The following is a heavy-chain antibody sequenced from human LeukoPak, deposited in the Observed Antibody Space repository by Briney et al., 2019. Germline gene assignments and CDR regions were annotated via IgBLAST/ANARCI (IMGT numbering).Heavy chain of an antibody. CDR2: IDYSGTVT. D-gene: IGHD3-16*01. Sequence: QPGGSLTLSCEASGFTFSSYAMNWVRQAPGQGLEWVSAIDYSGTVTYYADSAQGRFTISRDNSKNTLYLQMNSLRAEDTAVYYCAKVNIMTANFHYWGQGTLVTVSS. CDR3: AKVNIMTANFHY. CDR1: GFTFSSYA. V-gene: IGHV3-23*01. J-gene: IGHJ4*02.